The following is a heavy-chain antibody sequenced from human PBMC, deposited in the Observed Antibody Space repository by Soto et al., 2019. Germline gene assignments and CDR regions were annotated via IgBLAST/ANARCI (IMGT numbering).Heavy chain of an antibody. V-gene: IGHV3-23*01. CDR2: ISGSGGST. D-gene: IGHD1-7*01. CDR1: GFTFISYA. CDR3: AEDYNCNYVGWFDP. J-gene: IGHJ5*02. Sequence: GGSLRLSCAASGFTFISYAMSWVRQAPGKGLEWVSAISGSGGSTYYADSVKGRFTISRDNSKNTLYLQMNSLRAEDTAVYYCAEDYNCNYVGWFDPWGQGTLVTVSS.